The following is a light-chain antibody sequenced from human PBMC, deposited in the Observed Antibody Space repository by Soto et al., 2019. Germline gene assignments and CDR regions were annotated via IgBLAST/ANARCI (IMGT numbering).Light chain of an antibody. CDR1: QSVSNK. Sequence: EIVMTQSPATLSVSPGEGATLSCRASQSVSNKVVWYQQKPGQAPRLLIYGASTRATGIPARFSGSGSGTEFTLTISSLQSEYFAVYYCQQYNNWPPFTFGQGTRLEIK. J-gene: IGKJ5*01. CDR3: QQYNNWPPFT. CDR2: GAS. V-gene: IGKV3-15*01.